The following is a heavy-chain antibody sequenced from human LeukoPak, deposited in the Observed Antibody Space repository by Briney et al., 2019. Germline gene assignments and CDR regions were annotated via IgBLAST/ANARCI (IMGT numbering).Heavy chain of an antibody. V-gene: IGHV3-53*01. Sequence: GGSLRLSCAASGFTVSSNYMNWVGQAPGKGLEWVSLIYTGGGTYYADSVKGRFTISRDNSKNTLYLQMNGLRADDTAVYYCAKATLGGVTQHWGQGTLVAVSS. CDR2: IYTGGGT. CDR3: AKATLGGVTQH. J-gene: IGHJ1*01. D-gene: IGHD5-18*01. CDR1: GFTVSSNY.